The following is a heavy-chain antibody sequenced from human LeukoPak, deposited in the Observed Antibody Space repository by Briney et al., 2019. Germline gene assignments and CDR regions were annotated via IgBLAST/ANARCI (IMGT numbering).Heavy chain of an antibody. D-gene: IGHD1-14*01. V-gene: IGHV4-39*01. CDR1: GGSISSSSDY. CDR2: IYYGGST. J-gene: IGHJ4*02. Sequence: SETLSLTCTVSGGSISSSSDYCGWFRQPPGKGLEWIGNIYYGGSTYYNPSLKSRVTISGDTSKKQFSLKLSSVTAADTAVYYCARLTNQSFDYWGQGTLVTVSS. CDR3: ARLTNQSFDY.